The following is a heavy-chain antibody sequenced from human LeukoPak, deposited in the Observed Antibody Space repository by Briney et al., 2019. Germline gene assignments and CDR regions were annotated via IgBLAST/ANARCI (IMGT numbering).Heavy chain of an antibody. D-gene: IGHD5-12*01. CDR2: ISGSGGST. V-gene: IGHV3-23*01. Sequence: GGSLRLSCAASGFTFSGYGMSWVRQAPGKGLEWVSAISGSGGSTYYADSVKGRFTISRDNSKNTLYLQMNSLIAEDTAVYYCARTTEGYAGGPGYSFYYYMDVWGKGTTVTISS. J-gene: IGHJ6*03. CDR1: GFTFSGYG. CDR3: ARTTEGYAGGPGYSFYYYMDV.